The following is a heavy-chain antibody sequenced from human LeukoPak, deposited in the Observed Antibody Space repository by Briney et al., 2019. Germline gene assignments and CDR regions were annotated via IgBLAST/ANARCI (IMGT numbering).Heavy chain of an antibody. CDR2: IKPDGGHQ. V-gene: IGHV3-7*03. Sequence: GGSLRLSCAASGLAFSDYWMSWVRQAPGKGLEWVANIKPDGGHQNYVDSVKGRFTISRDNSRNVLYLQMNSLRAEDTALYYCAGWQLILFDYWGQGVLVTVSS. CDR1: GLAFSDYW. D-gene: IGHD1-26*01. CDR3: AGWQLILFDY. J-gene: IGHJ4*02.